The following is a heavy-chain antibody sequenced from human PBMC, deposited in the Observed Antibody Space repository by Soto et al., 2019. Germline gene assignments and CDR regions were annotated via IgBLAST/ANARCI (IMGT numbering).Heavy chain of an antibody. V-gene: IGHV4-59*08. CDR3: ARHFSVDYFDY. Sequence: PSETLSLTCTVSGGSISNYYWSWIRQSPGKGLEWIGCISYSGNTNYNPSLKSRVTISVDRSKNHFSLKLSSVTAADTAVYYCARHFSVDYFDYWGQGALVTVSS. CDR1: GGSISNYY. J-gene: IGHJ4*02. CDR2: ISYSGNT.